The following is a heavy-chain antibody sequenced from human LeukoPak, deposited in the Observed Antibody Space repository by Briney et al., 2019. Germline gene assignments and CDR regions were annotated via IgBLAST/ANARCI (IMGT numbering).Heavy chain of an antibody. J-gene: IGHJ4*02. CDR1: GYTFTGYY. V-gene: IGHV1-18*04. CDR3: ARDDVGSSWPSH. CDR2: ISAYNGNT. D-gene: IGHD6-13*01. Sequence: ASVKVSCKVSGYTFTGYYLHWVRQAPGQGLEWMGWISAYNGNTNYAQKLQGRVTMTTDTSTSTAYMELRSLRSDDTAVYYCARDDVGSSWPSHWGQGTLVTVSS.